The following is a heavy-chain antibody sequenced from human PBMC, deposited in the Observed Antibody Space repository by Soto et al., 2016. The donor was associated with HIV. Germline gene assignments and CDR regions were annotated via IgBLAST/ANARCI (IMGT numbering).Heavy chain of an antibody. V-gene: IGHV3-20*04. D-gene: IGHD3-22*01. CDR1: GFTFDDYG. J-gene: IGHJ5*02. CDR3: AREGNYYDSSAYCRNWFDP. CDR2: INWNGGNT. Sequence: EVQLVESGGGVVRPGGSLRLSCAASGFTFDDYGMSWVRQVPGKGLEWVSDINWNGGNTGYADSVKGRFTISRDNAKNSLYLQMNSLRAEDTALYYCAREGNYYDSSAYCRNWFDPWGQGTLVTVSS.